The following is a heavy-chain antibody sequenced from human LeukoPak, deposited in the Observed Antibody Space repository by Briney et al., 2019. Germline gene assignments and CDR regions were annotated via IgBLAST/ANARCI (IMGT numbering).Heavy chain of an antibody. CDR2: IANTGGNT. D-gene: IGHD6-13*01. Sequence: GGSLSLSCVASGFTFSSYGMNWVRQAPGKGLQWVSSIANTGGNTYYADSVRGRFTISRDNSKNTLYLQMNSLRDEDTAVYYCAKEGIGAAGRRFDCWGQGTPVTVSS. J-gene: IGHJ4*02. CDR1: GFTFSSYG. V-gene: IGHV3-23*01. CDR3: AKEGIGAAGRRFDC.